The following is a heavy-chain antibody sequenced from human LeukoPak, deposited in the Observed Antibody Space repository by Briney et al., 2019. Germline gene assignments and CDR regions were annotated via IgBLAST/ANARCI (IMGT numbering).Heavy chain of an antibody. D-gene: IGHD2-15*01. Sequence: PGGSLRLSCAASGFPFSDHEMNWVRQAPRKGLEWVSRISFSGANTYYADSVRGRFTISRDKSKNTLFLQMNSLRAEDTAVYYCARDRCSGGSCYFDYWGQGTLVTVSS. CDR1: GFPFSDHE. V-gene: IGHV3-23*01. CDR3: ARDRCSGGSCYFDY. J-gene: IGHJ4*02. CDR2: ISFSGANT.